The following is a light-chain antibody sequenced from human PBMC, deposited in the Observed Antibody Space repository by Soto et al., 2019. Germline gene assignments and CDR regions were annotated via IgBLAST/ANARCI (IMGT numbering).Light chain of an antibody. CDR1: QDVTNNY. V-gene: IGKV3-20*01. Sequence: IVLTQSPGTLSLSPGERATLSCRASQDVTNNYLAWYQQKPGQAPRLLIHDASSRATGIPDRFSGSGSGTDFTLTISRLETEDFAVYYCQQCSISPLTFGGGTKVEIK. CDR2: DAS. CDR3: QQCSISPLT. J-gene: IGKJ4*01.